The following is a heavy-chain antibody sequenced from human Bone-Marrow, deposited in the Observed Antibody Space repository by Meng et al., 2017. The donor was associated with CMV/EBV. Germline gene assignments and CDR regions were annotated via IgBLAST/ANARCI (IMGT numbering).Heavy chain of an antibody. CDR2: ISSSSSYI. D-gene: IGHD2-2*01. V-gene: IGHV3-21*01. CDR1: GFTFSSYS. J-gene: IGHJ4*02. Sequence: GGSLRLSCAASGFTFSSYSMNWVRQAPGKGLEWVSSISSSSSYIYYADSVKGRFTISRDNSKNTLYLQMNSLRAEDTAVYYCARDDVSVIVVPALQLWENYFDYWGQGTLVTVSS. CDR3: ARDDVSVIVVPALQLWENYFDY.